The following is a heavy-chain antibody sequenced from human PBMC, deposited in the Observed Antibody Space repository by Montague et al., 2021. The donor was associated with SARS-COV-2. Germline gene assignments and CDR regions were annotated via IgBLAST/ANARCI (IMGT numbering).Heavy chain of an antibody. V-gene: IGHV4-39*01. J-gene: IGHJ3*02. D-gene: IGHD2-15*01. CDR1: GGSISSSSYY. CDR2: IDYTGSP. Sequence: SETLSLTCTVSGGSISSSSYYWGWIRQPPGKGLEWIGSIDYTGSPYYXPSVESRVTISVDTSKNQFSLNLSSVTAADTAVYYCARRARWNIVVVVGDRHAFDIWGQGTMVTVSS. CDR3: ARRARWNIVVVVGDRHAFDI.